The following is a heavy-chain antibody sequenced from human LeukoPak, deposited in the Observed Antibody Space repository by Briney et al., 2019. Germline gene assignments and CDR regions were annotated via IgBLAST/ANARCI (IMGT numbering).Heavy chain of an antibody. V-gene: IGHV4-59*01. CDR3: ARGQDLLAFDY. Sequence: SETLSLTCTVSGGSISSYYWSWIRQPPGKGLEWIGYIYYSGSTNYNPSLKSRVTISVDTSKNQFSLKLSSVTAADTAVYYCARGQDLLAFDYWGQGTLVTVSS. CDR1: GGSISSYY. J-gene: IGHJ4*02. CDR2: IYYSGST. D-gene: IGHD2-8*02.